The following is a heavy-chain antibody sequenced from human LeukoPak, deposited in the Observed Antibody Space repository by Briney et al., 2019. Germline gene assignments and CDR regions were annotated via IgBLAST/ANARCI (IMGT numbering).Heavy chain of an antibody. J-gene: IGHJ4*02. CDR1: GFTFTGHW. V-gene: IGHV3-7*01. CDR2: MNLDGSEK. D-gene: IGHD2-8*01. CDR3: ARDATYCTNGVCYTRFDY. Sequence: PGGSLRLSCAASGFTFTGHWMSWVRQAPGKGLEWVARMNLDGSEKYYVDSVKGRFTISRDNAKTSLYLEMNSLRAEDTAVYYCARDATYCTNGVCYTRFDYWGQGTLVTVSS.